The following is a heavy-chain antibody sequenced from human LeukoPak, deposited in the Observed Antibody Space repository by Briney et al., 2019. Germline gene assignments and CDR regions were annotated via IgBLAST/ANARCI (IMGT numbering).Heavy chain of an antibody. J-gene: IGHJ4*02. V-gene: IGHV4-59*08. CDR1: GGSISSYY. D-gene: IGHD5-24*01. CDR2: IYYSGST. Sequence: PSETLSLTCTVSGGSISSYYWSWIRQPPGKGLEWIGYIYYSGSTNYNPSLKSRVTISVDTSKNQFSLKLSSVTAADTAVYYCARHDRRDGYNQYYFDYWGQGTLVTVSS. CDR3: ARHDRRDGYNQYYFDY.